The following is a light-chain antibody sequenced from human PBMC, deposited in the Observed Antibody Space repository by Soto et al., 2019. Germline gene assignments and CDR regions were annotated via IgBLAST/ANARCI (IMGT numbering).Light chain of an antibody. CDR1: QDIRKD. Sequence: EVPQSPSSLSAPVGDRVTITCRASQDIRKDLAWYQQKPGKAPQILIYGASTLQTGVASRFSGSGSATDFTLTISSLQPEDSAAYYCLQDYNYPFTVGQGTKVDIK. V-gene: IGKV1-6*01. CDR2: GAS. J-gene: IGKJ2*01. CDR3: LQDYNYPFT.